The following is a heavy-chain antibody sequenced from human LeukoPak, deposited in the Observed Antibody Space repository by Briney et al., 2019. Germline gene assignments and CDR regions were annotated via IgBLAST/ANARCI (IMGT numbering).Heavy chain of an antibody. D-gene: IGHD5-18*01. CDR3: ARDKGRGYSYGWDY. J-gene: IGHJ4*02. CDR1: GFTFSSYW. V-gene: IGHV3-48*02. Sequence: GGSLRLSCAASGFTFSSYWMHWVRQAPGKGLVWVSYISVRGGDIYYADSVKGRFTVSRDNAKNSLYLQMHTLRDEDTAVYYCARDKGRGYSYGWDYWGQGTLVTVSS. CDR2: ISVRGGDI.